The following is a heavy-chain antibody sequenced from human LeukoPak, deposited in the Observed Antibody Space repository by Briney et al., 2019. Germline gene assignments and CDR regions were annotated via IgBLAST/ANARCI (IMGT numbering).Heavy chain of an antibody. Sequence: PSETLSLTCIVSGVSIRSYYWSWIRQPPGKGLEWIGYIYYTGITKYDPSLKSRATISLDTPKNQFSLKLSSLTVADTAVYYCTRAGGWNSFDSCGQGTLVTVSP. CDR2: IYYTGIT. CDR1: GVSIRSYY. D-gene: IGHD1-7*01. J-gene: IGHJ5*01. CDR3: TRAGGWNSFDS. V-gene: IGHV4-59*01.